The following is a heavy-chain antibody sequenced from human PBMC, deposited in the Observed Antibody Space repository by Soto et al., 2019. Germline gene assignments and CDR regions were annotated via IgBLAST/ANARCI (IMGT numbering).Heavy chain of an antibody. CDR1: GYTFTSYG. Sequence: ASVKVSCKASGYTFTSYGISWVRQAPGQGLEWMGWISAYNGNTNYAQKLQGRVTMTTDTSTSTAYMELRSLRSDDTAVYYCARDRPYCTNGVCYVVRMEGYFDYWGQGTLVTVSS. D-gene: IGHD2-8*01. CDR2: ISAYNGNT. V-gene: IGHV1-18*01. CDR3: ARDRPYCTNGVCYVVRMEGYFDY. J-gene: IGHJ4*02.